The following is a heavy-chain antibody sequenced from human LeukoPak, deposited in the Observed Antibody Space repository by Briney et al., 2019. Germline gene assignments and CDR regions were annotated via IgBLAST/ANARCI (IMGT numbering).Heavy chain of an antibody. CDR3: ARVFSYGYYFDY. Sequence: GGSLRLSCAASGFTFSSFGMNWVRQAPGKGLEWVANIKQDGSEKYYVDSVKGRFTISRDNAKNSLYLQMNSLRAEDTAVYYCARVFSYGYYFDYWGQGTLVTVSS. V-gene: IGHV3-7*01. D-gene: IGHD1-26*01. J-gene: IGHJ4*02. CDR2: IKQDGSEK. CDR1: GFTFSSFG.